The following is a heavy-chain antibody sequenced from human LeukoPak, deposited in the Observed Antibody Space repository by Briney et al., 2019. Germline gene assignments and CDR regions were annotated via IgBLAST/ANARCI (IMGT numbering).Heavy chain of an antibody. CDR1: GFTFDDYA. D-gene: IGHD6-19*01. Sequence: GGSLRLSCAASGFTFDDYAMHWVRQAPGKGLEWVAVISYDGSNKYYADSVKGRFAISRDNSRNTLYLQMSSLRPEDTAVYYCARGSNGWYAELDYWGQGTLVTVSS. V-gene: IGHV3-30*09. CDR3: ARGSNGWYAELDY. CDR2: ISYDGSNK. J-gene: IGHJ4*02.